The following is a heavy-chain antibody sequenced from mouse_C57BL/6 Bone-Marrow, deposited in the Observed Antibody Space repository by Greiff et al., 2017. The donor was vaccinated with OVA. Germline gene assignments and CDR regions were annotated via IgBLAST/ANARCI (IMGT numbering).Heavy chain of an antibody. Sequence: EVKLVESGPELVKPGASVKIPCKASGYTFTDYNMDWVKQSHGKSLEWIGDINPNNGGTIYNQKFKGKATLTVDKSSSTAYMELRSLTSEDTAVYYCARGGLGHWFAYWGQGTLVTVSA. CDR3: ARGGLGHWFAY. CDR1: GYTFTDYN. D-gene: IGHD4-1*01. J-gene: IGHJ3*01. V-gene: IGHV1-18*01. CDR2: INPNNGGT.